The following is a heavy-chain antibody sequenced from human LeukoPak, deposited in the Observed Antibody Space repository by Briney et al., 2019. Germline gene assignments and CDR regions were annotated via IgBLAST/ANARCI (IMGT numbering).Heavy chain of an antibody. J-gene: IGHJ4*02. D-gene: IGHD2-15*01. V-gene: IGHV3-21*01. Sequence: PGGSLRLSCAASGFTFSSYSMNWVRQAPGKGLEWVSSISSSSSYIYYVDSVKGRFTISRDNAKNSLYLQMNSLRAEDTAVYYCAKEVLPRYCSGGSCPDYWGQGTLVTVSS. CDR1: GFTFSSYS. CDR3: AKEVLPRYCSGGSCPDY. CDR2: ISSSSSYI.